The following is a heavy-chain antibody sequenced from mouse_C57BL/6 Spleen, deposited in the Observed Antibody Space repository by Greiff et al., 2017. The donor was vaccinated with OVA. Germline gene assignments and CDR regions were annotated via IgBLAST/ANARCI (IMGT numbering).Heavy chain of an antibody. D-gene: IGHD1-1*01. J-gene: IGHJ2*01. CDR1: GFTFSSYA. CDR2: ISDGGSYT. Sequence: DVKLVESGGGLVKPGGSLKLSCAASGFTFSSYAMSWVRQTPEKRLEWVATISDGGSYTYYPDNVKGRFTISRDNAKNNLYLQMSHLKSEDTAMYYCARAYYGNYFDYWGQGTTLTVSS. V-gene: IGHV5-4*03. CDR3: ARAYYGNYFDY.